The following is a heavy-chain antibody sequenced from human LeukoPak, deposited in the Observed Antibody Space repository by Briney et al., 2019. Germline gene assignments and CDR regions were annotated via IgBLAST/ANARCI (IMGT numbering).Heavy chain of an antibody. CDR3: ARRNYYDSSAYYIFDY. D-gene: IGHD3-22*01. Sequence: SETLSLTCSVSGGSISSTNYFWGWIRQPPGEGLAWVGSIYYGGTTYYNPSLKSRVTISVDTSKNQFSLKLTSVTAADTAVYYCARRNYYDSSAYYIFDYWGQGTLVTVSS. CDR2: IYYGGTT. V-gene: IGHV4-39*01. CDR1: GGSISSTNYF. J-gene: IGHJ4*02.